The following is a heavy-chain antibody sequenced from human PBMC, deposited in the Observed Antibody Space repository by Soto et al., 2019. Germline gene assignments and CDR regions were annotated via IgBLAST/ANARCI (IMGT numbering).Heavy chain of an antibody. Sequence: QVQLVQSGAEVKKPGSSVKVSCKASGGTFSSYAISWVRQAPGQGLEWMGGIIPIFGTANYAQKFQGRVTITADESTSTAYMELSRLRSEDTAVYYCARSSDPTYSYGSWSSTYFDYWGQGTLVTVST. D-gene: IGHD3-10*01. CDR1: GGTFSSYA. CDR3: ARSSDPTYSYGSWSSTYFDY. V-gene: IGHV1-69*01. CDR2: IIPIFGTA. J-gene: IGHJ4*02.